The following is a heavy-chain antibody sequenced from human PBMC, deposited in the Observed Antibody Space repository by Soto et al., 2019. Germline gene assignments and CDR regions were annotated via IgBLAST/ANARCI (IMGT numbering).Heavy chain of an antibody. CDR3: ASGFYYGMDV. CDR2: MNPNSGNT. J-gene: IGHJ6*01. Sequence: DSRKSSCEASGETFTSYYFNWVRQATGQGLEWMGWMNPNSGNTGYAQKFQGRVTMTRNTSISTAYMELSSLRSEDTAVYYCASGFYYGMDVWGQRTTPTVSS. V-gene: IGHV1-8*01. CDR1: GETFTSYY.